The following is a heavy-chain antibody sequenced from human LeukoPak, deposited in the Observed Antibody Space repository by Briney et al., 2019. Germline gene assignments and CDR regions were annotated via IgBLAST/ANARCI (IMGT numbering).Heavy chain of an antibody. V-gene: IGHV4-59*08. D-gene: IGHD3-9*01. CDR1: DVSIFSYY. Sequence: SETLSLTCSVSDVSIFSYYWNLIRQAPGKGLEWIGYVHYSGSTNYNPSLKSRVTISVDTSKSQFSLKLSSATAADTAVYYCATGRSIRYFDYWGQGTLLTVSS. J-gene: IGHJ4*02. CDR3: ATGRSIRYFDY. CDR2: VHYSGST.